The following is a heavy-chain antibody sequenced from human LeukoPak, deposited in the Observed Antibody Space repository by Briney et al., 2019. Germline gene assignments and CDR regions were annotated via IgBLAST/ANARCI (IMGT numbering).Heavy chain of an antibody. CDR1: GFSFSDYG. CDR3: ARWGKILRSSGWYEVDY. CDR2: IWHDGSNE. D-gene: IGHD6-19*01. Sequence: GGSLRLSGAASGFSFSDYGMHWFRQAPGKGPEWVALIWHDGSNEHYADSVKGRFTISRDDSKNMLYLQMNSLRVGDTAVYYCARWGKILRSSGWYEVDYWGQGTLVTVSS. J-gene: IGHJ4*02. V-gene: IGHV3-33*01.